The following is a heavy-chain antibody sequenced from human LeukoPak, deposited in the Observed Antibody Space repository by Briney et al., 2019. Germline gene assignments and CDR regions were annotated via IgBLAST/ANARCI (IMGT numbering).Heavy chain of an antibody. V-gene: IGHV3-20*04. CDR1: GFTFDDYG. CDR2: INWNGGST. Sequence: GGTLRLSCAASGFTFDDYGMSWVRQAPGKGLEWVSGINWNGGSTGYADSVKGRFTISRDNAKNSLYLQMNSLRAEDTALYCCARGYYDFWSGSDPMDVWGKGTTVTVSS. J-gene: IGHJ6*04. CDR3: ARGYYDFWSGSDPMDV. D-gene: IGHD3-3*01.